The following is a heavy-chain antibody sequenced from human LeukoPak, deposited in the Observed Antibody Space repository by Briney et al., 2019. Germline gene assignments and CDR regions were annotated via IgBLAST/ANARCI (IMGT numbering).Heavy chain of an antibody. V-gene: IGHV3-53*01. CDR2: IYSGGST. CDR3: ARDPVGGSGWYKRSGGVFDY. Sequence: TGGSLRLSCAASGFTVSSNYMSWVCQAPGKGLEWVSVIYSGGSTYYADSVKGRFTISRDNSKNTLYLQMNSLRAEDTAVYYCARDPVGGSGWYKRSGGVFDYWGQGTLVTVSS. J-gene: IGHJ4*02. D-gene: IGHD6-19*01. CDR1: GFTVSSNY.